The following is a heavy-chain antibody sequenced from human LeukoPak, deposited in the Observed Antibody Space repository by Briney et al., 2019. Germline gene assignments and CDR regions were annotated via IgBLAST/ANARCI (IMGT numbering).Heavy chain of an antibody. CDR1: GGSISSYY. CDR3: ARGPDWFDP. J-gene: IGHJ5*02. Sequence: SETLSLTCTVSGGSISSYYWSWIRQPPGKGLEWTGYIYYSGSTNYNPSLKSRVTISVDTSKNQFSLKLSSVTAADTAVYYCARGPDWFDPWGQGTQVTVSS. CDR2: IYYSGST. V-gene: IGHV4-59*01.